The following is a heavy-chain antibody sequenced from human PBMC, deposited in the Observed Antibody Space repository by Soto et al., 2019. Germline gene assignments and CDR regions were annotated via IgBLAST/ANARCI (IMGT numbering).Heavy chain of an antibody. CDR1: GYTFTGYY. D-gene: IGHD1-26*01. CDR3: ARGAIVGASNRFDP. Sequence: ASVKVSCKASGYTFTGYYMHWVRQAPGQGLEWMGWINPNSGGTNYAQKFQGWVTMTRDTSISTAYMELSRLRSDDTAVYHCARGAIVGASNRFDPWGQGTLVTVSS. CDR2: INPNSGGT. V-gene: IGHV1-2*04. J-gene: IGHJ5*02.